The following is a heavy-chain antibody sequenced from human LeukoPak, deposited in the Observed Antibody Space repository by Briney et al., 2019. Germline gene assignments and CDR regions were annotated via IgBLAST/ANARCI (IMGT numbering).Heavy chain of an antibody. J-gene: IGHJ4*02. CDR2: INPSGGST. D-gene: IGHD6-19*01. CDR1: GYTFTNYY. CDR3: AREWLIVVTGTGHLDY. V-gene: IGHV1-46*01. Sequence: ASVTVSCKAYGYTFTNYYMHWVRQAPGQGLEWMGFINPSGGSTRYAQNFQGRVTMTRDTSTSTIYMELSSLRSEDTAVYYCAREWLIVVTGTGHLDYWGQGTLVTVSS.